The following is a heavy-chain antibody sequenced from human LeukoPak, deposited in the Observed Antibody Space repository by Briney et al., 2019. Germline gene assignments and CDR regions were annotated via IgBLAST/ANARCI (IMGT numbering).Heavy chain of an antibody. CDR3: ARQGTALYKSPQRYYYYYMDV. D-gene: IGHD5-24*01. J-gene: IGHJ6*03. V-gene: IGHV1-69*05. CDR1: GGTFNSYA. Sequence: SVTVSYISSGGTFNSYAISWVRQAPGQGLEWMGGIIPIFGTANYAQKFQGRVTITTDESTSTAYMELSSLRSEDTAVYYCARQGTALYKSPQRYYYYYMDVWGKGTTVTVSS. CDR2: IIPIFGTA.